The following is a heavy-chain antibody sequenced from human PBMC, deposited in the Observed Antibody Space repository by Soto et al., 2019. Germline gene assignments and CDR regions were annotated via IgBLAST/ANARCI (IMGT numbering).Heavy chain of an antibody. CDR3: ARAPPRGIAAPGTWGSGMDV. Sequence: GGSLRLSCAASGFSFSGYSMHWVRQAPGKGLEWVAVISYDGSNKYYADSVKGRFTITRDSSKNTVSLQMNSLRLEDTAVYYCARAPPRGIAAPGTWGSGMDVWGQGTTVTVSS. J-gene: IGHJ6*02. V-gene: IGHV3-30*04. CDR2: ISYDGSNK. CDR1: GFSFSGYS. D-gene: IGHD6-13*01.